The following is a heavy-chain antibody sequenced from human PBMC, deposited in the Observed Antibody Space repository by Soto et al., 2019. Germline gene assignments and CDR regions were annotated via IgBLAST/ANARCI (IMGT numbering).Heavy chain of an antibody. D-gene: IGHD3-10*01. Sequence: QVQLVQSGAEVKKPGSSVKVSCKASGGTFSSYAISWVRQAPGQGLEWMGGIIPIFGTANYAQKFQGRVTITADESTSTAYLKLSSLRSEDAAVYYCARRAPIGYYFDYWGQGTLVTVSS. CDR2: IIPIFGTA. CDR3: ARRAPIGYYFDY. J-gene: IGHJ4*02. V-gene: IGHV1-69*12. CDR1: GGTFSSYA.